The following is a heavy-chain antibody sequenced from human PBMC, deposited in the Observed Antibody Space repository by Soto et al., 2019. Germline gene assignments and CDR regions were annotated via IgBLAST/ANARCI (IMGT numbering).Heavy chain of an antibody. CDR1: GFTFSSYW. CDR3: ARGDYYDTSGPLSDAFDI. Sequence: GGSLRLSCAASGFTFSSYWMSWVRQAPGKGLEWVANIKQDGSEKWYVDSVKGRFTISRDNAKNSLYLQMNSLRAEDTAVYYCARGDYYDTSGPLSDAFDIWGQGTMVIVSS. J-gene: IGHJ3*02. D-gene: IGHD3-22*01. V-gene: IGHV3-7*04. CDR2: IKQDGSEK.